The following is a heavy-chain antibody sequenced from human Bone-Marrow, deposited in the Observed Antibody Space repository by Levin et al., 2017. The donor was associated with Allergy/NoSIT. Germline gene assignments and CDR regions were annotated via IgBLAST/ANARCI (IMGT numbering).Heavy chain of an antibody. CDR2: INHSGST. J-gene: IGHJ3*02. Sequence: SETLSLTCAVYGGSFSGYYWSWIRQPPGKGLEWIGEINHSGSTNYNPSLKSRVTISVDTSKNQFSLKLSSVIAADTAVYYCAREGGYGYCSSTSCSPGGDAFDIWGQGTMVTVSS. V-gene: IGHV4-34*01. CDR1: GGSFSGYY. CDR3: AREGGYGYCSSTSCSPGGDAFDI. D-gene: IGHD2-2*01.